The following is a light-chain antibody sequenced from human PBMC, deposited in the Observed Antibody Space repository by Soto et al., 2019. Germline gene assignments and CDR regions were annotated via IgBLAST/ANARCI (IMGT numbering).Light chain of an antibody. V-gene: IGLV3-1*01. Sequence: SYELTQPPSVSVSPGQTASITCSGDKLGDKYACWYQQKPGQSTVLVIYQDSKRPSGIPERFSGSNSGNTATLTISGTQAMDEADYYCQAWDSSTGGDVVFGGGTKLTVL. CDR2: QDS. CDR1: KLGDKY. J-gene: IGLJ2*01. CDR3: QAWDSSTGGDVV.